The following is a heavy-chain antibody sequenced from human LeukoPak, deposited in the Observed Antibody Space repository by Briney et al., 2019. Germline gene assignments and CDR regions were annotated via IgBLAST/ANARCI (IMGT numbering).Heavy chain of an antibody. Sequence: PGGSLRLSCAASGFTFSSYSMNWVRQAPGKGLEWVSSISSSSSYIYYADSVKGRFTISRDNAKNSLYLQMNSLRAEDTAVYYCVRDRQWLVQPYFDYWGQGTLVTVSS. CDR3: VRDRQWLVQPYFDY. CDR1: GFTFSSYS. D-gene: IGHD6-19*01. CDR2: ISSSSSYI. V-gene: IGHV3-21*01. J-gene: IGHJ4*02.